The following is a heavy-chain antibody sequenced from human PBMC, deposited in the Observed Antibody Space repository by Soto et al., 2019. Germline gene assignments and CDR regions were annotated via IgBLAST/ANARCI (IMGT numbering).Heavy chain of an antibody. Sequence: QVQLMQSGSEVRKPGASVKVSCKASGYSFTSLHVNWVRQAAGQGLEWIGWMNPHSGDTGYAQKFQGRVTMTRDISLTTAYLELRSLTSEDTAVYFCARGSPGPVDHWGQGTLVTVSS. CDR2: MNPHSGDT. V-gene: IGHV1-8*01. D-gene: IGHD3-10*01. J-gene: IGHJ4*02. CDR1: GYSFTSLH. CDR3: ARGSPGPVDH.